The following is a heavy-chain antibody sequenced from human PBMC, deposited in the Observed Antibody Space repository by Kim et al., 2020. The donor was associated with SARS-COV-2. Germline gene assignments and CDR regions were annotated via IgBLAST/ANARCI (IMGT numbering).Heavy chain of an antibody. Sequence: SETLSLTCAVYGGSFSGYYWSWIRQPPGKGLEWIGEINHSGSTNYNPSLKSRVTISVDTSKNQFSLKLSSVTAADTAVYYCASTPYCSGGSCYPEEFDY. D-gene: IGHD2-15*01. CDR2: INHSGST. V-gene: IGHV4-34*01. J-gene: IGHJ4*01. CDR1: GGSFSGYY. CDR3: ASTPYCSGGSCYPEEFDY.